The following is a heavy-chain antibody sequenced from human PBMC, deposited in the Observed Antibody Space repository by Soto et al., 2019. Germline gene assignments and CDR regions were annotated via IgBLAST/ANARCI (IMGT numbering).Heavy chain of an antibody. D-gene: IGHD3-3*01. Sequence: EVQLLESGGGLVQPGGSLRLSCAASGFTFSDYAMNWVRQAPGKGLEWVSAISGGGGSTYYADSVKGRFTISRDNSKNTLNLQMISLRVEDTAVYYCANGRFLEWLLPDNWFDPWGQGTLVTVSS. CDR1: GFTFSDYA. J-gene: IGHJ5*02. CDR3: ANGRFLEWLLPDNWFDP. V-gene: IGHV3-23*01. CDR2: ISGGGGST.